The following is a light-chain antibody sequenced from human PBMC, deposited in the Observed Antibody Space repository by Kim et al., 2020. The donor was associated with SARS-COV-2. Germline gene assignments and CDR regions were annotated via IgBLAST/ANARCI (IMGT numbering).Light chain of an antibody. Sequence: GQSITISCTGTSSDVGGYNYVSWYQQHPGKAPKLMIYDVSNRPSGVSNRFSGSKSGNTASLTISGLQAEDEADYYCNSYTSRSTGVFGGGTQLTVL. V-gene: IGLV2-14*03. J-gene: IGLJ2*01. CDR3: NSYTSRSTGV. CDR2: DVS. CDR1: SSDVGGYNY.